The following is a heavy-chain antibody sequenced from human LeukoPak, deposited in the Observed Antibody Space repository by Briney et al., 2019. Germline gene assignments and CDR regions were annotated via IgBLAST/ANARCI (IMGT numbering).Heavy chain of an antibody. CDR3: AKGTVFGVVRSGGLDY. Sequence: PGGSLRLSCAASEFAFSSYAMSWVRQAPGKGLEWVSGLSGSGGSTCYADSVKGRFTISRDNSKNTLYLQMNSLRAEDTAVYYCAKGTVFGVVRSGGLDYWGQGTLVTVSS. J-gene: IGHJ4*02. D-gene: IGHD3-3*01. V-gene: IGHV3-23*01. CDR2: LSGSGGST. CDR1: EFAFSSYA.